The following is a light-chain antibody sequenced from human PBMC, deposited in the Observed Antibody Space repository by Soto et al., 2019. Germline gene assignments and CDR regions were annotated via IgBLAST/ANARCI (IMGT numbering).Light chain of an antibody. Sequence: DIVMTRSPLSLPVTPGEPASISCRSSQSLLHSNGYNYLDWYLQKRGQSPQLWIYLGSNRASGVPDRFSGSGSGTDFTLKISRVEAEDVGVYYCMQALQTPRTFGQGNKLEIK. CDR1: QSLLHSNGYNY. J-gene: IGKJ2*01. CDR3: MQALQTPRT. CDR2: LGS. V-gene: IGKV2-28*01.